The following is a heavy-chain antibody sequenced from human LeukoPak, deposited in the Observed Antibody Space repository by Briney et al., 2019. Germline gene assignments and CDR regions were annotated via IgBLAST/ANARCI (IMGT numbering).Heavy chain of an antibody. CDR2: IIPIFGTA. CDR1: GYTFTSYG. V-gene: IGHV1-69*13. D-gene: IGHD2-2*01. J-gene: IGHJ5*02. CDR3: ARGSQLLRGAWFDP. Sequence: SVKVSCKASGYTFTSYGISWVRQAPGRGLEWMGGIIPIFGTANYAQKFQGRVTITADESTSTAYMELSSLRSEDTAVYYCARGSQLLRGAWFDPWGQGTLVTVSS.